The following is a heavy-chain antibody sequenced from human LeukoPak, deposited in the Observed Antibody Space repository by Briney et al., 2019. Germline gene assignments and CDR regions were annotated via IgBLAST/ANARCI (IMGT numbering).Heavy chain of an antibody. CDR1: GFTFSGYE. CDR3: AELGITMIGGV. V-gene: IGHV3-48*03. Sequence: PGGSLRLSCAASGFTFSGYEMNWVRQAPGKGLEWVSHISSSGSTIYYADSVKGRFTISRDNAKNSLYPQMNSLRAEDTAVYYCAELGITMIGGVWGKGTTVTISS. D-gene: IGHD3-10*02. J-gene: IGHJ6*04. CDR2: ISSSGSTI.